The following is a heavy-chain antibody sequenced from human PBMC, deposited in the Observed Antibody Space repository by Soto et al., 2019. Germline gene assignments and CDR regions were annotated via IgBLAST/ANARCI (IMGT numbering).Heavy chain of an antibody. J-gene: IGHJ4*02. D-gene: IGHD2-15*01. CDR3: ASPGYCSGGSCPLYFDY. CDR1: GGSISSSSYY. Sequence: PSETLSLTCTVSGGSISSSSYYWGWIRQPPGKGLEWIGSIYYSGSTYYNPSLKSRVTISVDTSKNQFSLKLSSVTAADTAVYYCASPGYCSGGSCPLYFDYWGQGTLGTVSS. CDR2: IYYSGST. V-gene: IGHV4-39*01.